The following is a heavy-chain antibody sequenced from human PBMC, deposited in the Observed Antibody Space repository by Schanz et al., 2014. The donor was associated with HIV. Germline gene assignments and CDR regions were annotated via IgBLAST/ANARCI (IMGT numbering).Heavy chain of an antibody. CDR3: AKEGKPVVVDGPRH. CDR1: GFTFSSYW. J-gene: IGHJ4*02. D-gene: IGHD2-15*01. V-gene: IGHV3-7*01. Sequence: EVQLVESGGGLVQPGGSLRLSCAASGFTFSSYWMTWVRQAPGKGLEWVANIKQDGSVKSYPDSVQGRFTVSRDNSKNTLYLQLDNVRAEDTAVYYCAKEGKPVVVDGPRHWGQGVLVTVSS. CDR2: IKQDGSVK.